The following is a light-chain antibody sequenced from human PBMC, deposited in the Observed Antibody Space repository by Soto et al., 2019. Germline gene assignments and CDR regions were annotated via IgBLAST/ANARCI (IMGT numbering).Light chain of an antibody. CDR1: ESASQT. V-gene: IGKV3-15*01. CDR2: GAS. CDR3: QQYKDWPLT. J-gene: IGKJ5*01. Sequence: EIVMTQSPDSLSVTPGERVTLSCRASESASQTLAWYQQKPGQAPRLRIYGASTRATGTPDRFSGSGSRREFTLTISSLQSEDFGVYYCQQYKDWPLTFGQGTRLEIK.